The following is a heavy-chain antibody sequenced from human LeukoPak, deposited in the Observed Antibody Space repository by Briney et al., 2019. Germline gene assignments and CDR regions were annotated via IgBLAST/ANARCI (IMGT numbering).Heavy chain of an antibody. D-gene: IGHD2-15*01. CDR1: GGTFTSYG. CDR3: ARQYCSGGSCYIDY. CDR2: ISAYNGNT. J-gene: IGHJ4*02. Sequence: GASVKVSCKASGGTFTSYGISWVRQAPGQGLEWMGWISAYNGNTNYAQKLQGRVTMTTDTSTSTAYMELRSLRSDDTAVYYCARQYCSGGSCYIDYWGQGTLVTVSS. V-gene: IGHV1-18*01.